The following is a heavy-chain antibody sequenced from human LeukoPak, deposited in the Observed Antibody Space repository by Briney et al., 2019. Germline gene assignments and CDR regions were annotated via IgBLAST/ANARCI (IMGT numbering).Heavy chain of an antibody. CDR3: AREIGDSSGSRYFDY. D-gene: IGHD3-22*01. CDR2: IYYSGST. CDR1: GGSISSGGYY. V-gene: IGHV4-31*03. Sequence: PSQTLSLTCTVSGGSISSGGYYWSWIRQHPGKGLEWIGYIYYSGSTYYNPSLKSRVTISVDTSKDQFSLKLSSVTAADTAVYYCAREIGDSSGSRYFDYWGQGTLVTVSS. J-gene: IGHJ4*02.